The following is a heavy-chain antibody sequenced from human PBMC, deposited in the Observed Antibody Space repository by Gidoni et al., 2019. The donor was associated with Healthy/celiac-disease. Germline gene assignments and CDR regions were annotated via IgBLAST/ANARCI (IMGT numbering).Heavy chain of an antibody. CDR2: IYYGGRT. J-gene: IGHJ5*02. V-gene: IGHV4-39*01. CDR1: GGSISSSSYH. D-gene: IGHD5-18*01. CDR3: ARHPRDTAMVENWFDP. Sequence: QLQLQESGPGLVKPSETLSLTGTVSGGSISSSSYHWGWLRQPPGKGREWLGNIYYGGRTSYNPTPKSRFTISGDTSKNQFSLKLSSVTAADTAVYYCARHPRDTAMVENWFDPWGQGTLVTVSS.